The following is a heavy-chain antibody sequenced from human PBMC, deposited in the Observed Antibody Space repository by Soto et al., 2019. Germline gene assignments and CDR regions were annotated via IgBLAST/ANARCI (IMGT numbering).Heavy chain of an antibody. CDR2: IYYSGST. Sequence: PSETLSLTCTVSGGSISSYYWSWIRQPPGKGLEWIGYIYYSGSTNYNPSLKSRVTISVDTSKNQFSLKLSSVTAADTAVYYCARYRGSYFYFDYWGQGTLVTVSS. CDR1: GGSISSYY. J-gene: IGHJ4*02. V-gene: IGHV4-59*01. CDR3: ARYRGSYFYFDY. D-gene: IGHD1-26*01.